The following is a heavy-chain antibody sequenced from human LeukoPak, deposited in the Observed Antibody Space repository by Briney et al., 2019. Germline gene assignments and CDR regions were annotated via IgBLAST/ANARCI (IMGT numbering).Heavy chain of an antibody. V-gene: IGHV1-46*01. CDR1: GYTFTSNY. D-gene: IGHD1-26*01. J-gene: IGHJ4*02. CDR3: ARVGGNYPIN. Sequence: GASVKVSCKASGYTFTSNYMLWVRQAPGQGLEWMGIINPSGGSTSYAQKFQGRVTMTRDTSTSTVYMELSSLGSEDTAVYYCARVGGNYPINWGQGSLVTVSS. CDR2: INPSGGST.